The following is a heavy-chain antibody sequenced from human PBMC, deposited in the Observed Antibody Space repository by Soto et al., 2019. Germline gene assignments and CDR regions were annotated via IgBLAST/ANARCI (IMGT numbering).Heavy chain of an antibody. CDR3: TRDVSSRYFDL. V-gene: IGHV3-33*01. Sequence: QVQLVESGGGVVQPGRSLRLSCAASGFTFRNYGMHWVRQAPGKGLEWVALIWYDGSNKFYTDSVKGRFTISRDNSKSTLHLQMNSLRVEDTAVYYCTRDVSSRYFDLWGRGSLVTVSS. CDR1: GFTFRNYG. CDR2: IWYDGSNK. J-gene: IGHJ2*01.